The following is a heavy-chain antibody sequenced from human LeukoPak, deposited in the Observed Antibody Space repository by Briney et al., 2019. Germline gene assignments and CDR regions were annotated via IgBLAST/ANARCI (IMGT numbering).Heavy chain of an antibody. J-gene: IGHJ6*02. V-gene: IGHV4-4*07. Sequence: SETLSLTCTVSGGSISSYYWSWIRQPAGKGLEWSGRIYTSGSTNYNPSLKSRVTMSVDTSKTQFSLKLSSVTAADTAVYYCARDGVPAAGYYYYGMDVWGQGTTVTVSS. D-gene: IGHD2-2*01. CDR2: IYTSGST. CDR3: ARDGVPAAGYYYYGMDV. CDR1: GGSISSYY.